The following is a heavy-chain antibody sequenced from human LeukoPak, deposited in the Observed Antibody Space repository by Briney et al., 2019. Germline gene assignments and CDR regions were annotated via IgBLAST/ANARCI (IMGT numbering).Heavy chain of an antibody. CDR2: ISWNSGSI. D-gene: IGHD3-22*01. V-gene: IGHV3-9*01. J-gene: IGHJ3*02. CDR1: GFTFDDYA. CDR3: AKEIGDNYYDSSGYSNDAFDI. Sequence: GRSLRLSCAASGFTFDDYAMHWVRQAPGKGLEWVSGISWNSGSIGYADSVKGRFTISRDNAKNSLYLQMNSLRAEDTALYYCAKEIGDNYYDSSGYSNDAFDIWGQGTMVTVSS.